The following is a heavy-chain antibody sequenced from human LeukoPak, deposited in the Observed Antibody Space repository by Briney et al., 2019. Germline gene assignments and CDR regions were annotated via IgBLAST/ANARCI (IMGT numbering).Heavy chain of an antibody. V-gene: IGHV1-46*01. J-gene: IGHJ4*02. CDR1: GYTFTRHY. D-gene: IGHD3-16*01. CDR2: INPSGGST. Sequence: ASVKVSCKASGYTFTRHYMHWVRQAAGQGLEWMGIINPSGGSTIYAQKFQGRVTMTRDTSTSTVYMELSSLRSEDTAVYYCARVLGGLAFRTFDYWGQGTLVTVSS. CDR3: ARVLGGLAFRTFDY.